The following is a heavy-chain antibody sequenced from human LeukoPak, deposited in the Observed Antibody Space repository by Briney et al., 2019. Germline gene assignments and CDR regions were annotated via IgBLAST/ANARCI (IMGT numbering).Heavy chain of an antibody. CDR2: ISSNGGST. D-gene: IGHD1-26*01. CDR1: GFTFSSYA. V-gene: IGHV3-64*01. J-gene: IGHJ4*02. Sequence: PGGSLRLSCAASGFTFSSYAMHWVRQAPGKGLEYVSAISSNGGSTYYANSVKGRFTISRDNSKNTLYLQMGSLRAEDMAVYYCARALIVGAIFDYWGQGTLVTVSS. CDR3: ARALIVGAIFDY.